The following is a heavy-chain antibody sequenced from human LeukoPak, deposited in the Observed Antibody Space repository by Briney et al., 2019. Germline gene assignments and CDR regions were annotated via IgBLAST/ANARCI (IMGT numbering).Heavy chain of an antibody. CDR3: ARDLYYYDSSGYYP. D-gene: IGHD3-22*01. CDR1: GYTFTGYY. CDR2: INPNSGGT. J-gene: IGHJ5*02. V-gene: IGHV1-2*02. Sequence: ASVKVSCKASGYTFTGYYMLWVRQAPGHRLEWMGWINPNSGGTNYAQKFQGRVTTTRDTSISTAYMELSRLRSDDTAVYYCARDLYYYDSSGYYPWGQGTLVTVSS.